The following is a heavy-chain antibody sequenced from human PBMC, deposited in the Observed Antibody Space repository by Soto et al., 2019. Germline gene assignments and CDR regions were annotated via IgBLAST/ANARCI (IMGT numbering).Heavy chain of an antibody. V-gene: IGHV4-61*05. CDR2: IYYSGST. CDR1: GGSISSSSYY. D-gene: IGHD2-2*01. CDR3: ARHRRYIVVVPAAKLRYYHYYYMDV. Sequence: SETLSLTCTVSGGSISSSSYYWGWIRQPPGKGLEWIGYIYYSGSTNYNPSLKSRVTIPVDTSKNQFSLKLSSVTAADTAVYYCARHRRYIVVVPAAKLRYYHYYYMDVWGKGTTVTVSS. J-gene: IGHJ6*03.